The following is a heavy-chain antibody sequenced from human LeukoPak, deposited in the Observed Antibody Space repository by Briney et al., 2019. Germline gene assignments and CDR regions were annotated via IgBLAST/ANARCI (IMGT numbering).Heavy chain of an antibody. CDR2: ISSSGSTI. V-gene: IGHV3-48*03. CDR1: GFTFTGYE. Sequence: GGSLRLSCAASGFTFTGYEMNWVRQAPGKGLAWVSYISSSGSTIYYADSVKGRFTNSRDNAKNSLYLQMNSLRAEDTAVYYCARGDGGYYYGMDVWGKGTTVTVSS. J-gene: IGHJ6*04. CDR3: ARGDGGYYYGMDV. D-gene: IGHD2-21*01.